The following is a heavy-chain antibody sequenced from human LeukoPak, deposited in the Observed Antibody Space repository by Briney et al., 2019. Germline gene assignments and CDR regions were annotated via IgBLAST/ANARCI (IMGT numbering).Heavy chain of an antibody. Sequence: ASETLSLTCTVSGGSISNFYWSWIRQSPGKGLEWIGYVYYSGSTNYNPSLKSRVTISVDTSKNQFSLNLYSVTAADTAMYYCARRMSGWNDVFDYWGQGTLVTVSS. CDR2: VYYSGST. CDR3: ARRMSGWNDVFDY. CDR1: GGSISNFY. J-gene: IGHJ4*02. D-gene: IGHD1-1*01. V-gene: IGHV4-59*08.